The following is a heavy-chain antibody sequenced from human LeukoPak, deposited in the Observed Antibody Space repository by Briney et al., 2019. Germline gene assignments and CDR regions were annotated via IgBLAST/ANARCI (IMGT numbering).Heavy chain of an antibody. V-gene: IGHV4-39*01. Sequence: SETLSLTCTVSGGSISSRGDHWGWIRQPPGKRLEWIATVYHNGETYNNPSLKSRVTMSVDTSKNQFSLKLSSVTAADTAVYYCARRASVGIRGVILGTQYWYFDLWGRGTRVTVSS. CDR1: GGSISSRGDH. D-gene: IGHD3-10*01. CDR2: VYHNGET. CDR3: ARRASVGIRGVILGTQYWYFDL. J-gene: IGHJ2*01.